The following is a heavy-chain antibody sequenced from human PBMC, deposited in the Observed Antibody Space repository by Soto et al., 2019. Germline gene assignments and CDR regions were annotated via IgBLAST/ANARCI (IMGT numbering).Heavy chain of an antibody. CDR2: IYWDDDK. J-gene: IGHJ4*02. CDR3: ARVLIWFGEPIYFDY. Sequence: QITLKASGPTLVKPTQTLTLTCTFSGFSRSTSGVGVGWIRQPPGKALEWLALIYWDDDKRYSPSLKSRLTSTKDTSKNQVVLTMANMDPVDTATDSCARVLIWFGEPIYFDYWGQGTLVTVSS. D-gene: IGHD3-10*01. CDR1: GFSRSTSGVG. V-gene: IGHV2-5*02.